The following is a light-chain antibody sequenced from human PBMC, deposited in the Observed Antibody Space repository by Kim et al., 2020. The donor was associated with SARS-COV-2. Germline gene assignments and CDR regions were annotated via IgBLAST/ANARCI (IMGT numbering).Light chain of an antibody. V-gene: IGKV1-27*01. Sequence: ASVGDRVTITCRASQGISNYLAWYQQKPGKVPKLLIYAASALQSGVPSRFSGNGSGTDFTLTISSLQPEDVATYYCQKYNSAPQTFGQGTKVDIK. CDR1: QGISNY. J-gene: IGKJ1*01. CDR2: AAS. CDR3: QKYNSAPQT.